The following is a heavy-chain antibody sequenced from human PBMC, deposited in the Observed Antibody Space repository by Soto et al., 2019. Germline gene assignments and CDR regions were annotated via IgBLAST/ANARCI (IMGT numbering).Heavy chain of an antibody. V-gene: IGHV4-31*03. CDR2: IYYSGST. Sequence: SDTLSLTCTVSGGSISSGGYYWSWLRQQPGKGLEWIGYIYYSGSTYYNPSLKSRVTISVDTSKNQFSLKLSSVTAADTAVYYCARETPLRVAAAGIKYYYYGMDVWGQGTTVTVSS. CDR1: GGSISSGGYY. CDR3: ARETPLRVAAAGIKYYYYGMDV. J-gene: IGHJ6*02. D-gene: IGHD6-13*01.